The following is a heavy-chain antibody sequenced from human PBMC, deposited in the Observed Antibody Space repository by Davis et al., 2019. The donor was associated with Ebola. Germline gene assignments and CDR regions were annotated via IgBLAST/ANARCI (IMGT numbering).Heavy chain of an antibody. D-gene: IGHD1-14*01. CDR3: ARLIRFPGIGTDV. Sequence: GESLKISCAASGFTFNNYAMNWVRQAPGKGLEWVSSISDTGTYIYYAASVKGRFTISRDNAYNSLYLQMNSLRAEDTAVYYCARLIRFPGIGTDVWGQGTTVIVSS. J-gene: IGHJ6*02. V-gene: IGHV3-21*01. CDR2: ISDTGTYI. CDR1: GFTFNNYA.